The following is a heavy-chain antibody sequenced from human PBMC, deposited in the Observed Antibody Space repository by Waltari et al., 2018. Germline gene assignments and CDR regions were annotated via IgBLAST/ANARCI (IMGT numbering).Heavy chain of an antibody. D-gene: IGHD1-1*01. CDR3: ARPRTTVGTGLWNDGLQI. CDR2: IIPVVRSA. CDR1: GGTFSNYA. V-gene: IGHV1-69*01. Sequence: QVQLVQSGAEVKKPGSSVKVSCKASGGTFSNYAITWVRQAPGQGLEWMGGIIPVVRSAHYAQNFLDRVTITADESTSTAYMELMGLTADDTSVYYCARPRTTVGTGLWNDGLQIWGQGTLVTVSS. J-gene: IGHJ3*02.